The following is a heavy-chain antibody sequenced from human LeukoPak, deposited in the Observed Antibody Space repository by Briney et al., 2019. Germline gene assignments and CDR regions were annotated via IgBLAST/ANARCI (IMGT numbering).Heavy chain of an antibody. J-gene: IGHJ4*02. CDR2: IIPILGIA. Sequence: ASVKVSCKASGGTFSSYTISWVRQAPGQGPEWMGRIIPILGIANYAQKFQGRVTITADKSTSTAYMELSSLRSEDTAVYYCAREDYGGSYFDYWGQGTLVTVSS. CDR3: AREDYGGSYFDY. V-gene: IGHV1-69*04. D-gene: IGHD4-23*01. CDR1: GGTFSSYT.